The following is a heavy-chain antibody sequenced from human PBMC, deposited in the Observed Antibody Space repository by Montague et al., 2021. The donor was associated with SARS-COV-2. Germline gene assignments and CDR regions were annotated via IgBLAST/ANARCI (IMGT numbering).Heavy chain of an antibody. Sequence: SETLSLTCAVYGGSFSGYYWSWIRQPPEKGLEWIGEINHSGRTNNNPSLKSRVTISVDTSKNQFSLKLSSVTAADTAVYYCARGGRSVWGVTVSAEFDYGAQGT. CDR3: ARGGRSVWGVTVSAEFDY. CDR1: GGSFSGYY. D-gene: IGHD3-10*01. J-gene: IGHJ4*02. V-gene: IGHV4-34*01. CDR2: INHSGRT.